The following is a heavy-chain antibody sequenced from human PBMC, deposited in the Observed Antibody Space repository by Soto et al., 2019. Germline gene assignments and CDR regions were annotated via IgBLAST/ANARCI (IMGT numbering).Heavy chain of an antibody. CDR1: GFTFSSYA. CDR3: ARDRYVWGSYRYWHYYYYGMDV. D-gene: IGHD3-16*02. V-gene: IGHV3-30-3*01. Sequence: GGSLRLSCAASGFTFSSYAMHWVRQAPGKGLEWVAVISYDGSNKYYADSVKGRFTISRDNSKNTLYLQMNSLRAEDTAVYYCARDRYVWGSYRYWHYYYYGMDVWGQGTTVTVSS. J-gene: IGHJ6*02. CDR2: ISYDGSNK.